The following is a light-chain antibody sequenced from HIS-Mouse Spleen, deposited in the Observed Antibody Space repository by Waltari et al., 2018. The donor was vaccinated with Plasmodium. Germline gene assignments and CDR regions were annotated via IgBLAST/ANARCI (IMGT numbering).Light chain of an antibody. J-gene: IGLJ2*01. CDR2: EVS. CDR1: SSDVGGYHY. V-gene: IGLV2-8*01. CDR3: SSYAGSNNLV. Sequence: QAALTQPPSASGSPGQYVTIPCTGNSSDVGGYHYVHWYQQHPGKAPKLMIYEVSKRPSGVPDRFSGSKSGNTASLTVSGLQAEDEADYYCSSYAGSNNLVFGGGTKLTVL.